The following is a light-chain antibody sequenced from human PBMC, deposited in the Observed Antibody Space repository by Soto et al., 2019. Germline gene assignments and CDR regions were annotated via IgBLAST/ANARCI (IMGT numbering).Light chain of an antibody. CDR3: QQYGSSSWT. J-gene: IGKJ1*01. V-gene: IGKV3-20*01. Sequence: ELVLTQAPGTLCLSPGKRATLSCRASQSVSSSYLAWYQQRPGQAPRLLIYGASSRATGIPDRFSGSGSGTDFTLTISRLEAEDFAVYYCQQYGSSSWTFGQGTKVDIK. CDR2: GAS. CDR1: QSVSSSY.